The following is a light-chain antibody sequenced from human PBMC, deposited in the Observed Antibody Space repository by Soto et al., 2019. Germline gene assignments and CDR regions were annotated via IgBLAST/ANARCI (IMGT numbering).Light chain of an antibody. CDR3: QQYNSWSPWT. Sequence: EIVMTQSPATLSVSPGERATLSCRASQSVSSNLAWYQQKPGQAPRLLIYAASTRATGIPARFSGSGSGTEFTLTISSLQSEDFAVYYCQQYNSWSPWTFGEGTKVEIK. CDR2: AAS. V-gene: IGKV3-15*01. J-gene: IGKJ1*01. CDR1: QSVSSN.